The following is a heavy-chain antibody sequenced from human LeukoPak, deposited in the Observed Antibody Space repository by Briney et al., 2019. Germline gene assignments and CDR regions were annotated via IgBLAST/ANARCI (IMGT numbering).Heavy chain of an antibody. CDR1: GGSISSYY. Sequence: SETLSLTCTVSGGSISSYYWSWIRQPPGKGLEWIGYIYYSGSTNYNPSLKSRVTISVDTSKNQFSLKLSSVTAADTAVYYCARVGEWPLDFDYWGQGTLVTVSS. J-gene: IGHJ4*02. CDR2: IYYSGST. D-gene: IGHD3-3*01. V-gene: IGHV4-59*01. CDR3: ARVGEWPLDFDY.